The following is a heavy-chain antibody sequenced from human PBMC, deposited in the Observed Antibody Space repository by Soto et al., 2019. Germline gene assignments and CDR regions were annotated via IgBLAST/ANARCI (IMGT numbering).Heavy chain of an antibody. CDR2: IIPILGIA. Sequence: SVKVSCKASGGTFSSYTISWVRQAPGQGLEWMGRIIPILGIANYAQKFQGRVTITADKSTSTAYMELSSLRSEDTAVYYCARGRGYCSSTSCAYYFDYWGQGTLVTVSS. CDR1: GGTFSSYT. V-gene: IGHV1-69*02. D-gene: IGHD2-2*01. J-gene: IGHJ4*02. CDR3: ARGRGYCSSTSCAYYFDY.